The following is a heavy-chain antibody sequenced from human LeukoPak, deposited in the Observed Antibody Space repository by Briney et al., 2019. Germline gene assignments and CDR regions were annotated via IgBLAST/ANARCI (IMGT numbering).Heavy chain of an antibody. CDR1: GGTFSSYS. Sequence: SVKVSCQASGGTFSSYSISWVRQAPGQRLEWMGGIIPTFGTANYAQKFQGRVTITTDESTSTAYMELSSLRSEDTAVYYCARSPVAGTTLVPDYWGQGTLVTVSS. CDR3: ARSPVAGTTLVPDY. V-gene: IGHV1-69*05. CDR2: IIPTFGTA. J-gene: IGHJ4*02. D-gene: IGHD1-7*01.